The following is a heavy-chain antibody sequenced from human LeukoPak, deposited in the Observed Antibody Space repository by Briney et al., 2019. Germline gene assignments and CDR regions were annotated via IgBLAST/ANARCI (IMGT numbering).Heavy chain of an antibody. CDR2: IKYDGSEQ. CDR1: GYTFTTYW. CDR3: KSGGAAPGSFDY. J-gene: IGHJ4*02. Sequence: GGSLRLSCAASGYTFTTYWMSWMRQAPGKGLQWVANIKYDGSEQYYVDSVKGRFTISRDNAKNSLFLQMNSLGVEDTAVYYCKSGGAAPGSFDYWGQGALVTVSS. D-gene: IGHD1-26*01. V-gene: IGHV3-7*01.